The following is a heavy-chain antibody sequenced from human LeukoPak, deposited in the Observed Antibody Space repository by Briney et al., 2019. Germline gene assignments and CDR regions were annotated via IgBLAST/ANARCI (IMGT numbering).Heavy chain of an antibody. CDR1: GGSISSGGHS. D-gene: IGHD6-6*01. CDR3: ARTAGRTFDY. Sequence: SETLSLTCTVSGGSISSGGHSWSWIRQPPGKGLEWIGYIYHSGSGSTYYNPSLKSRVTISIDKSKNQFSLKLNSVTAADTAVYYCARTAGRTFDYWGQGTLVTVSS. CDR2: IYHSGSGST. V-gene: IGHV4-30-2*01. J-gene: IGHJ4*02.